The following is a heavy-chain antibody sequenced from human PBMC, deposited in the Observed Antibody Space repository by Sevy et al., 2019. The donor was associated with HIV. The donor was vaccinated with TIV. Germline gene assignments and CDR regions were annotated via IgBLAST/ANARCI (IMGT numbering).Heavy chain of an antibody. CDR2: ISYDGSNK. Sequence: GGSLRLSCAASGFTFSSYAMHWVRQAPGKGLEWVAVISYDGSNKYYADSVKGRFTISRDNSKNTLYLQMNSLRAEDTGVYYCGGAPMYYYGSGSYLDYWGQGTLVTVSS. CDR1: GFTFSSYA. J-gene: IGHJ4*02. CDR3: GGAPMYYYGSGSYLDY. V-gene: IGHV3-30-3*01. D-gene: IGHD3-10*01.